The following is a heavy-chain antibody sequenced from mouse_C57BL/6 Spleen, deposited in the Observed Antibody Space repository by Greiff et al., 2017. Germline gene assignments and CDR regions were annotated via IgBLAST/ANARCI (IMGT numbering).Heavy chain of an antibody. CDR2: IDPATGGT. CDR1: GYTFTDYE. CDR3: TRRGIYYGYLDY. V-gene: IGHV1-15*01. J-gene: IGHJ2*01. D-gene: IGHD2-1*01. Sequence: VQLQQSGAELVRPGASVTLSCKASGYTFTDYEMHWVKQTPVHGLEWIGAIDPATGGTAYNQTFKGKAILTADKSSSTANMELRSLTSEDSAVYYCTRRGIYYGYLDYWGQGTTLTVSS.